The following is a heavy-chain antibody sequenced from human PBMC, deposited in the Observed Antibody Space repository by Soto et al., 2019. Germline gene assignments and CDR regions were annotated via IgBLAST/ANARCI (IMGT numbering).Heavy chain of an antibody. CDR3: ASGGSYCLDHFRY. V-gene: IGHV4-34*01. D-gene: IGHD1-26*01. CDR2: INHSGST. J-gene: IGHJ4*02. CDR1: GGPFSGYY. Sequence: NPSETLSLTCAVYGGPFSGYYWSWSRQPPGKGLEWIGEINHSGSTNYNPSLKSRVTISVDTSKNQFSLKLSSVTAADTAVYYCASGGSYCLDHFRYWGQVAMVAFYS.